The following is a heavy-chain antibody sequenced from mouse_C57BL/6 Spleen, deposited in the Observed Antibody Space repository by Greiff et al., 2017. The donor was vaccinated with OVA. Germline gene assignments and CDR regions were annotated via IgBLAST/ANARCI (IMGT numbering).Heavy chain of an antibody. V-gene: IGHV1-53*01. CDR3: ASYDYDRYFDV. J-gene: IGHJ1*03. D-gene: IGHD2-4*01. CDR1: GYTFTSYW. CDR2: INPCNGGT. Sequence: VQLQQPGTELVKPGASVKLSCKASGYTFTSYWMHWVKQRPGQGLEWIGNINPCNGGTNYNEKFKSKATLTVDKSSSTAYMQLSSLTSEDSAVDYGASYDYDRYFDVWGTGTTVTVSS.